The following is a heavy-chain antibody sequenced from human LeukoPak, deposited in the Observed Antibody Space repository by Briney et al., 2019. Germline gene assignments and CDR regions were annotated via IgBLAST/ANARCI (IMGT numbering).Heavy chain of an antibody. CDR1: GFTFSSYA. CDR2: ISYGGSNK. D-gene: IGHD7-27*01. V-gene: IGHV3-30*01. J-gene: IGHJ6*03. CDR3: ARASGDAYYYYYMDV. Sequence: PGVSLRLSGSASGFTFSSYAMQRVRPAPGKGRKGWAVISYGGSNKYYADSVKGRFTISRDNSKNTLYLQMNSLRAEDTAVYYCARASGDAYYYYYMDVWGKGTTVTVSS.